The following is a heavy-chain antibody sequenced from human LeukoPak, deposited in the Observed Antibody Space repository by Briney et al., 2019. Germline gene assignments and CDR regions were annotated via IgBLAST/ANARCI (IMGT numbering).Heavy chain of an antibody. V-gene: IGHV4-39*01. CDR1: GGSISSSSYY. Sequence: SETLSLTCTVSGGSISSSSYYWGWIRQPPGKGLEWIGSIYYSGSTYYNPSLKSRVTISVDTSKNQFSLKLSSVTAADTAVYYCARRYYYGSGSQVTPWGQGTLVTVSS. CDR2: IYYSGST. CDR3: ARRYYYGSGSQVTP. D-gene: IGHD3-10*01. J-gene: IGHJ5*02.